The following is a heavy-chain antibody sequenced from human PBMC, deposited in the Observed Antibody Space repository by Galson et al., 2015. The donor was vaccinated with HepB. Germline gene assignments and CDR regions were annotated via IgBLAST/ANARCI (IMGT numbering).Heavy chain of an antibody. V-gene: IGHV1-18*01. D-gene: IGHD5-24*01. CDR2: ISAYNGNT. CDR3: ARETEMATIRDY. CDR1: GYTFTSYG. J-gene: IGHJ4*02. Sequence: SVKVSCKASGYTFTSYGISWVRQAPGQGLEWMGWISAYNGNTNYAQKLQGRVTMTTDTSTSTACMELRSLRSDDTAVYYCARETEMATIRDYWGQGTLVTVSS.